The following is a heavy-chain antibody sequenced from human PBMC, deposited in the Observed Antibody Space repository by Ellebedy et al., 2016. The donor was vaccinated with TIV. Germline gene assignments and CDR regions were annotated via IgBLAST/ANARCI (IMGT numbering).Heavy chain of an antibody. Sequence: GGSLRLXXAASGFSFSSFAMSWVRQAPGKGLEWVSGISWNSGTIDYADSVKGRFTISRDNAKNSLYLQMNSLRAEDTAVYYCAKVMGYYDSGGEFDYWGQGTLVTVSS. CDR1: GFSFSSFA. J-gene: IGHJ4*02. V-gene: IGHV3-9*01. CDR2: ISWNSGTI. D-gene: IGHD3-22*01. CDR3: AKVMGYYDSGGEFDY.